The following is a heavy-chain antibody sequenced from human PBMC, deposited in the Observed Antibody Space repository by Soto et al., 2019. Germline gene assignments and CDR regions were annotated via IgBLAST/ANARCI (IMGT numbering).Heavy chain of an antibody. Sequence: PGVSLSLSCVSSGFSLANYPMNWVLQTPGKGLEWISYSSPRGDTIYYADSVEGRFTISRDNARNSLSLHMSSLRDEDSALYYCSNGRKTHAGWPYYFESWGQGVTVKGSS. CDR1: GFSLANYP. V-gene: IGHV3-48*02. J-gene: IGHJ6*01. CDR2: SSPRGDTI. D-gene: IGHD3-9*01. CDR3: SNGRKTHAGWPYYFES.